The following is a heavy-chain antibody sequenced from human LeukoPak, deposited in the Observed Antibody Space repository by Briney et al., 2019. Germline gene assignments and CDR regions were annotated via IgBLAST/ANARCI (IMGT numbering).Heavy chain of an antibody. Sequence: GGSLRLSCAASGFTFSSHWMSWVRQAPGKGLEWVAHIRQDGNEKQYMESVRGWFTISRDNTKNSMYLQMDSLRDEDTAMYYCARAGRSFYGGSSDYWGQGTLVTVSS. CDR1: GFTFSSHW. CDR2: IRQDGNEK. CDR3: ARAGRSFYGGSSDY. J-gene: IGHJ4*02. D-gene: IGHD4-23*01. V-gene: IGHV3-7*01.